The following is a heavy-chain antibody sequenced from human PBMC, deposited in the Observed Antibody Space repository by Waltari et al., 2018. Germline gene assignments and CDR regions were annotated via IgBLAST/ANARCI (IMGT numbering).Heavy chain of an antibody. D-gene: IGHD2-2*01. CDR2: IKQDGSEK. J-gene: IGHJ3*02. CDR1: GFTFSSYW. V-gene: IGHV3-7*01. Sequence: EVQLVASGGGLVQPGGSLRLSCAASGFTFSSYWMSWVRQAPGTGLEWVANIKQDGSEKYYVDSVKGRFTIARDNAKNSLYLQMNSLRAEDTAVYYCAREFIVVVPAAPPVNAFDIWGQGTMVTVSS. CDR3: AREFIVVVPAAPPVNAFDI.